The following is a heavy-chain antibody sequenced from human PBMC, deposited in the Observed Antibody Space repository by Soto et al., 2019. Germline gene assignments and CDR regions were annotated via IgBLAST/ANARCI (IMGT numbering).Heavy chain of an antibody. D-gene: IGHD3-22*01. CDR1: GGSISSYY. V-gene: IGHV4-59*01. Sequence: SETLSLTCTVSGGSISSYYWSWIRQPPGKGLEWIGYTYYSGSTNYNPSLKSRVTISVDTSKNQFSLKLSSVTAADTAVYYCARGRLVVANWGQGTLVTVSS. CDR2: TYYSGST. J-gene: IGHJ4*02. CDR3: ARGRLVVAN.